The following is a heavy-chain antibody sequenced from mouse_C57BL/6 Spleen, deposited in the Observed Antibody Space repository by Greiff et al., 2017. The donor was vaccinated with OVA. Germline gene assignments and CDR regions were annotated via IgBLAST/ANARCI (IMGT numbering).Heavy chain of an antibody. D-gene: IGHD2-12*01. J-gene: IGHJ1*03. CDR2: ISYDGSN. CDR1: GYSITSGYY. Sequence: EVQLQESGPGLVKPSQSLSLTCSVTGYSITSGYYWNWIRQFPGNKLEWMGYISYDGSNNYNPSLKNRIPITRDTSKNQFFLKLNSVTTEDTATYYCARDYETGPHWYFDVWGTGTTVTVSS. CDR3: ARDYETGPHWYFDV. V-gene: IGHV3-6*01.